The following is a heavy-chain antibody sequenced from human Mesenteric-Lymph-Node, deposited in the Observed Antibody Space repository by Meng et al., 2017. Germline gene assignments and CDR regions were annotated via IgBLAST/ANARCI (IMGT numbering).Heavy chain of an antibody. J-gene: IGHJ4*02. V-gene: IGHV3-7*01. CDR2: INQEGSEK. Sequence: EVQRVESGGGFVQPGGSLRLSCTASGFTFSVHYMDWVRQAPGKGLEWVASINQEGSEKFYVDSVKGRFTISRDNAYASLYLQMNTLRPEDTAVYYCARDIMIRGQGTLVTVSS. CDR3: ARDIMI. CDR1: GFTFSVHY. D-gene: IGHD3-16*01.